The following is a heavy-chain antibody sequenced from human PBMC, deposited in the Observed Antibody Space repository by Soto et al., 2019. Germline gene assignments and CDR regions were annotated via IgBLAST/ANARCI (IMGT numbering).Heavy chain of an antibody. J-gene: IGHJ4*02. V-gene: IGHV4-59*01. CDR2: IYYSGST. Sequence: SETLSLTCTVSGGSISSYYWSWIRQPPGKGLEWIGYIYYSGSTNYNPSLKSRATISVDTSKNQFSLKLSSVTAADTAVYYCARGSGSYHLSIFDYWGQGTLVTVSS. CDR3: ARGSGSYHLSIFDY. D-gene: IGHD1-26*01. CDR1: GGSISSYY.